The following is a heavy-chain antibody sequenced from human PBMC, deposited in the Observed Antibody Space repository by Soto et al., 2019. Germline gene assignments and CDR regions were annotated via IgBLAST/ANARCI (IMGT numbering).Heavy chain of an antibody. CDR3: TTDDPINKN. J-gene: IGHJ4*02. CDR1: GFTFSNAW. V-gene: IGHV3-15*01. Sequence: PGGSLRLSCAASGFTFSNAWMRWVRQAPGKGLEWVARIKSKTDGGTTDYAAPVKGRFTISRDDSKNTLILQMNSLKAEDTAVYYCTTDDPINKNWGQGTLVTVSS. CDR2: IKSKTDGGTT.